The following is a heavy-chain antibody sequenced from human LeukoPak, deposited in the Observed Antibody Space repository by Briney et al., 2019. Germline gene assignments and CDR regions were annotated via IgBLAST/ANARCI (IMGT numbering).Heavy chain of an antibody. J-gene: IGHJ4*02. CDR3: AREMATMPMDY. D-gene: IGHD5-24*01. CDR2: IIPILGIA. CDR1: GGAFSSYA. Sequence: ASVKVSCKASGGAFSSYAISWVRQAPGQGLEWMGRIIPILGIANYAQKFQGRVTITADKSTSTAYMELSSLRSGDTAVYYCAREMATMPMDYWGQGTLVTVSS. V-gene: IGHV1-69*04.